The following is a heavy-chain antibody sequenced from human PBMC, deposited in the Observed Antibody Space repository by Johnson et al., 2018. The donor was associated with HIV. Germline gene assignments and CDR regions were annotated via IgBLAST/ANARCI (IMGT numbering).Heavy chain of an antibody. V-gene: IGHV3-11*04. Sequence: QVQLVESGGGVERPGGSQRLSCAASGFTFSDYYMSWIRQAPGKGLEWVSYISSSGSTIYYADSVRGRFTISRDNAKNSLYLQMNSLRAEDTAVYYCAKDWDRSGWYQGSAFDIWGQGTMVTVSA. D-gene: IGHD6-19*01. CDR1: GFTFSDYY. J-gene: IGHJ3*02. CDR3: AKDWDRSGWYQGSAFDI. CDR2: ISSSGSTI.